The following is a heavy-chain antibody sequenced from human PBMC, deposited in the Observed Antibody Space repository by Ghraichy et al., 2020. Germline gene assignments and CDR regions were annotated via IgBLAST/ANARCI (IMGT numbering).Heavy chain of an antibody. J-gene: IGHJ6*02. V-gene: IGHV4-34*01. D-gene: IGHD3-10*01. CDR3: ARGLRGSGSYYNVGRNYYYYGMDV. CDR2: INHSGST. Sequence: ESLNISCAVYGGSFSGYYWSWIRQPPGKGLEWIGEINHSGSTNYNPSLKSRVTISVDTSKNQFSLKLSSVTAADTAVYYCARGLRGSGSYYNVGRNYYYYGMDVWGQGTTVTVSS. CDR1: GGSFSGYY.